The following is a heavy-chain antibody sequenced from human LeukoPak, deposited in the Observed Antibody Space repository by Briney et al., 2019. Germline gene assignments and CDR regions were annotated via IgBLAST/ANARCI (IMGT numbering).Heavy chain of an antibody. CDR3: ARGHIVVVPAAPRGWVDWFDP. V-gene: IGHV5-51*01. D-gene: IGHD2-2*01. J-gene: IGHJ5*02. CDR1: GYSFTSYW. CDR2: IYPGGSDT. Sequence: GESLKISCKGSGYSFTSYWIGWVRQMPGKGLEWMGIIYPGGSDTRYSPSFQGQVTISADKSISTAYLQWSSLKASGTAMYYCARGHIVVVPAAPRGWVDWFDPWGQGTLVTVSS.